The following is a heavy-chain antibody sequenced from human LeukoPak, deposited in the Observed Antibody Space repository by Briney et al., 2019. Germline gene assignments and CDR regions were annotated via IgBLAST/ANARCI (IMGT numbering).Heavy chain of an antibody. CDR2: ISSSGSTI. V-gene: IGHV3-48*03. Sequence: PGGSLRLSCAASGFTFSSYEMNWVRQAPGKGLEWVSYISSSGSTIYYADSVKGRFTISRDNAKNSLYLLMSSLRAEDTAVYYCARKSAAEYYYYYYMDVWGKGTTVTVSS. CDR3: ARKSAAEYYYYYYMDV. CDR1: GFTFSSYE. J-gene: IGHJ6*03. D-gene: IGHD6-13*01.